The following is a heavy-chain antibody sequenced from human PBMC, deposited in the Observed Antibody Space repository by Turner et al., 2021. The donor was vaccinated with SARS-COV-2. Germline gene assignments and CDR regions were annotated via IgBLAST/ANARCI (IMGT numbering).Heavy chain of an antibody. CDR1: GGSISSSSYY. D-gene: IGHD2-2*01. CDR3: ARTTLVPAALEYWFDP. V-gene: IGHV4-31*03. CDR2: IHYSGST. Sequence: QLQLQESGPGLVKPSETLSLTCTFSGGSISSSSYYWSWIRQHPGKGLEWIGYIHYSGSTYYNPSLKSRVTISVDTSKNQFSLKLSSVTAADTAVYYCARTTLVPAALEYWFDPWGQGTLVTVSS. J-gene: IGHJ5*02.